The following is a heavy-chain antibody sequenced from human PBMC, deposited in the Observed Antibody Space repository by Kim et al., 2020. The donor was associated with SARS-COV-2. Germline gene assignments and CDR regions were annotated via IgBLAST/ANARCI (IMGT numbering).Heavy chain of an antibody. CDR3: ALTGITAY. CDR2: IRTDGKST. J-gene: IGHJ4*02. Sequence: GGSLRLSCTASGFTFSGYTMSWVRQAPGKGLEWVACIRTDGKSTTNADSATVRCTITSASDDNTRFPYMNIISPEATATAYCALTGITAYWGQGTLVTVS. V-gene: IGHV3-74*03. CDR1: GFTFSGYT. D-gene: IGHD1-1*01.